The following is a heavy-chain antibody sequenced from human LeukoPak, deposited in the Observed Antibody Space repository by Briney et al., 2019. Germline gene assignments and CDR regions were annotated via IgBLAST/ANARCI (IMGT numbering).Heavy chain of an antibody. V-gene: IGHV3-21*01. CDR3: AGDTYYYDSSGYSFVMDV. CDR1: GFTFSSYS. J-gene: IGHJ6*03. CDR2: ISSGSSYI. Sequence: GGSLRLSCAASGFTFSSYSMNWVRQAPGKGLEWVSSISSGSSYIYYADSVKGRFTISRDNAKNSLYLQMNSLRAEDTAVYYCAGDTYYYDSSGYSFVMDVWGKGATVTVSS. D-gene: IGHD3-22*01.